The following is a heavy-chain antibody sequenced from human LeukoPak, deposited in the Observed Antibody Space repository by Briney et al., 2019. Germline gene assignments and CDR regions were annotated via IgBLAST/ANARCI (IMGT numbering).Heavy chain of an antibody. Sequence: GGSLRLSCAASGFTFSSYSMNWVRQAPGKGLEWVSYISSSSSTIHYADSVKGRFTISRDNAKNSLYLQMNSLRAEDTALYYCARESYDSGTFDYWGQGTLVSVSS. CDR1: GFTFSSYS. V-gene: IGHV3-48*01. J-gene: IGHJ4*02. CDR3: ARESYDSGTFDY. CDR2: ISSSSSTI. D-gene: IGHD3-10*01.